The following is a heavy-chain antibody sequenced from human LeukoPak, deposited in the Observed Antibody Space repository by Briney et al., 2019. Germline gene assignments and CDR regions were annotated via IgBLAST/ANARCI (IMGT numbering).Heavy chain of an antibody. CDR3: AKANHYDSSGYYLGFDY. CDR1: RFDFNNYD. D-gene: IGHD3-22*01. J-gene: IGHJ4*02. V-gene: IGHV3-NL1*01. Sequence: GGSLRLSCVASRFDFNNYDLHWVRQAPGKGLEWVSVIYSGGSTYYADSVKGRFTISRDNSKTTLYLQMNSLRAEDTAVYYCAKANHYDSSGYYLGFDYWGQGTLVTVSS. CDR2: IYSGGST.